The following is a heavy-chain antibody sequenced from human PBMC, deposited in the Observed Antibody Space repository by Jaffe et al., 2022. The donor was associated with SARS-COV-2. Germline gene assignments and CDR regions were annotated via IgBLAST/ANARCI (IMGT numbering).Heavy chain of an antibody. CDR1: GFAFSFYS. Sequence: EVQLVESGGGLVKPGGSLRLSCAASGFAFSFYSMNWVRQAPGKGLEWVSSISSSSNYINYADSLKGRFTISRDNSKNMLYLEMSSLRVEDTAVYYCATDFRPYYWGQGTLVTVSS. CDR2: ISSSSNYI. V-gene: IGHV3-21*04. J-gene: IGHJ4*02. CDR3: ATDFRPYY.